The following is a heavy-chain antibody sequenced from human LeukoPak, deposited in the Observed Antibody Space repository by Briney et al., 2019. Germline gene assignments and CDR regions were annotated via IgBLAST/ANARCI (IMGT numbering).Heavy chain of an antibody. V-gene: IGHV3-7*01. Sequence: PGGSLRLSCAASGFTFSSYGMSWVRQAPGKGLEWVANIKQDGSEKYYVDSVKGRFTISRDNAKNSLYLQMNSLRAEDTAVYYCARCPGYSSSWYFDYWGQGTLVTVSS. CDR1: GFTFSSYG. CDR2: IKQDGSEK. D-gene: IGHD6-13*01. CDR3: ARCPGYSSSWYFDY. J-gene: IGHJ4*02.